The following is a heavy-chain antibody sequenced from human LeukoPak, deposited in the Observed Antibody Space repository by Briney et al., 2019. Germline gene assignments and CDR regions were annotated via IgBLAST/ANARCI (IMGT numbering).Heavy chain of an antibody. CDR3: ARDLAAVAGLIDY. Sequence: PSETLSLTCTVSGGSISSYYWSWIRQPPGKGLEWIGYIYYSGSTNYNPSLKSRVTISVDTSKNQFSLQLNSVTPEDTAVYYCARDLAAVAGLIDYWGQGTLVTVSS. CDR2: IYYSGST. V-gene: IGHV4-59*12. D-gene: IGHD6-19*01. CDR1: GGSISSYY. J-gene: IGHJ4*02.